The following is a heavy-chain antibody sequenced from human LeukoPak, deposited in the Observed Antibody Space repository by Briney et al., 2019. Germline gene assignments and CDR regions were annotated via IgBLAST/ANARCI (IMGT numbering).Heavy chain of an antibody. D-gene: IGHD6-19*01. V-gene: IGHV4-59*01. CDR1: GGSISSYY. CDR2: IYYSGST. CDR3: ARVSSGRTFDY. J-gene: IGHJ4*02. Sequence: SETLSLTCTLSGGSISSYYWSWIRQPPGKGLEWIGYIYYSGSTNYNPSLKSRVTISVDTSKNQFSLKLSSVTAADTAVYYCARVSSGRTFDYWGQGTLVTVSS.